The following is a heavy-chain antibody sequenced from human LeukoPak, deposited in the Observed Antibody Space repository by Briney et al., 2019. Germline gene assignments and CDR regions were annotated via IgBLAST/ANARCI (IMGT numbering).Heavy chain of an antibody. Sequence: GGSLRLSCAASGFTFSSYAMSWVRQAPGKGLEWVSAISGSDGSTYYADSVKGRFTISRDNSKNTLYLQMNSLRAEDTAVYYCAKDGSYYSESYYFDYWGQGTLVTVSS. CDR2: ISGSDGST. CDR1: GFTFSSYA. J-gene: IGHJ4*02. V-gene: IGHV3-23*01. CDR3: AKDGSYYSESYYFDY. D-gene: IGHD1-26*01.